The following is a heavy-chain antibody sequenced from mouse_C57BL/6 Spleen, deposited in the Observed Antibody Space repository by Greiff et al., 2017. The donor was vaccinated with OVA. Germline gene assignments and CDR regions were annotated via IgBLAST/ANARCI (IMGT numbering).Heavy chain of an antibody. CDR3: ARGGGTVVARGDY. J-gene: IGHJ2*01. Sequence: QVQLQQPGAELVKPGASVKLSCKASGYTFTSYWMQWVKQRPGQGLEWIGEIDPSDSYTNYNQKFKGKATLTVDTSSSTAYMQLRSLTSEDSAVYYCARGGGTVVARGDYWGQGTTLTVSS. CDR1: GYTFTSYW. D-gene: IGHD1-1*01. CDR2: IDPSDSYT. V-gene: IGHV1-50*01.